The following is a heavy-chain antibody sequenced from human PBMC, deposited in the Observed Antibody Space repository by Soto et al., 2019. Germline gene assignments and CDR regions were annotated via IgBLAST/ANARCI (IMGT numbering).Heavy chain of an antibody. J-gene: IGHJ4*02. CDR3: ARENSYPYFDY. CDR2: IYSSGST. CDR1: GFTVSSNY. V-gene: IGHV3-53*01. Sequence: VGSLRLSCAASGFTVSSNYMSWVRQAPGKGLQWVSVIYSSGSTYYADSVKGRFTISRDNSKNTLYLQMNSLRVEDTAVYYCARENSYPYFDYWGQGTQVTVSS. D-gene: IGHD5-18*01.